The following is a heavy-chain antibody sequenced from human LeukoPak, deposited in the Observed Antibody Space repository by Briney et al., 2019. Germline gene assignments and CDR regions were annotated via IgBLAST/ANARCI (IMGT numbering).Heavy chain of an antibody. V-gene: IGHV3-23*01. CDR3: ARRAYNWGAFDI. D-gene: IGHD5-24*01. CDR1: GFTFTNYA. Sequence: GGSLRLSCAASGFTFTNYAMNWVRQAPGKGLEWVSTLSPSGADTYYADSVKGRFTIPGDISKSTLYLQMNSLRAEDTAVYYCARRAYNWGAFDIWGQGTMVTVSS. J-gene: IGHJ3*02. CDR2: LSPSGADT.